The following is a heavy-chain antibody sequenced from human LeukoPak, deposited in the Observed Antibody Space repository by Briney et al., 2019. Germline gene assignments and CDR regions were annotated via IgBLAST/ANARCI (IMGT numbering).Heavy chain of an antibody. CDR2: IWYDGSNK. J-gene: IGHJ4*02. CDR3: AKGLTWDSTSCSD. V-gene: IGHV3-33*06. Sequence: GRSLRLSCAASGFTFSSYGMHWVRQAPGKGLEWVAVIWYDGSNKYYADSVKGRFTISRDNSKNTLYLQMNSLRAEDTAVYYCAKGLTWDSTSCSDWGQGTLVTVSS. D-gene: IGHD2-2*01. CDR1: GFTFSSYG.